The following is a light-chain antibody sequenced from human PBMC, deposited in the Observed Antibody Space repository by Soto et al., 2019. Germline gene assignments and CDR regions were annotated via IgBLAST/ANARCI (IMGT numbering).Light chain of an antibody. CDR2: GAS. J-gene: IGKJ2*01. CDR3: QQYGSSPNT. V-gene: IGKV3-20*01. CDR1: QSVSSNY. Sequence: EIVLTQSPGTLSLSPGKRATLSCRASQSVSSNYLAWYQQKPGQAPRLLIYGASSRATGIPDRFSGSGSGTDFTLTISRLEPEDFAVYYCQQYGSSPNTFGQGTQLEIK.